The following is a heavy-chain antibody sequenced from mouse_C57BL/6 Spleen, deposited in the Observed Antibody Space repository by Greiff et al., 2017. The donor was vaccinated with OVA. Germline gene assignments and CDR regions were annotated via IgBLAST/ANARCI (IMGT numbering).Heavy chain of an antibody. Sequence: VQLKQSGPVLVKPGPSVKISCKASGFTFTDYYMHWVKQSHGKSLEWIGLVYPYNGGTSYNQKFKGKATLTVDTSSSTAYMELNSRTSEDSAVYYCARSPAPTTVVSYYFDDWGQGTTLTVSS. CDR3: ARSPAPTTVVSYYFDD. CDR2: VYPYNGGT. CDR1: GFTFTDYY. J-gene: IGHJ2*01. V-gene: IGHV1-36*01. D-gene: IGHD1-1*01.